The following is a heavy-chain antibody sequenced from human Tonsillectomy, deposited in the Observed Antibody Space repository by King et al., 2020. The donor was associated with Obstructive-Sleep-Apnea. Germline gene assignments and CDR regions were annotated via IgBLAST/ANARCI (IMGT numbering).Heavy chain of an antibody. D-gene: IGHD3-10*01. CDR2: IFFSGSA. J-gene: IGHJ1*01. Sequence: VQLQESGPGLVKPSETLSLSCTVSGYSISDGYFWDWIRQSPGKGLEVIGGIFFSGSANYNPAFKSRVTISIDISRNQLSLSLRSATTADTAIYYCARGPLEFRAEFFQAWGQGTHVTVSS. V-gene: IGHV4-38-2*02. CDR1: GYSISDGYF. CDR3: ARGPLEFRAEFFQA.